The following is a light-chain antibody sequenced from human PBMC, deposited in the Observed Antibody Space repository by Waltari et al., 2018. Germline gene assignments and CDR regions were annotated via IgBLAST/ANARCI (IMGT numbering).Light chain of an antibody. Sequence: DIQMPQSPSSLSASVGDRVTITCQASQDISNYLNWYQQKPGKAPKLLIYDASNLETGVPSRFSGSGSGTDFTFTISSLQPEDIATYYCQQYDNLRCTFGQGTKLEIK. CDR3: QQYDNLRCT. V-gene: IGKV1-33*01. J-gene: IGKJ2*02. CDR2: DAS. CDR1: QDISNY.